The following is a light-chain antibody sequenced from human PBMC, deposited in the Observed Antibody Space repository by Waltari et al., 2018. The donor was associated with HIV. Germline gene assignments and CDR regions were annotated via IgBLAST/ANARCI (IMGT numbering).Light chain of an antibody. V-gene: IGLV2-11*01. CDR3: CSHAGNFIFA. Sequence: QSALTQPHSVSGSPGQSLTISCTGTSSYVDTFVSWYQQHPGKAPKVIIYDVNKRPSGVPDRFSGSKSGNTAFLTISGLQAEDEAEYHCCSHAGNFIFAFGSGTKVTVL. J-gene: IGLJ1*01. CDR1: SSYVDTF. CDR2: DVN.